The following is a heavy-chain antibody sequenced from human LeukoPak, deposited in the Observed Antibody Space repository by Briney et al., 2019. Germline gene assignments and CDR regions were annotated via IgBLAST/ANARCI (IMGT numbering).Heavy chain of an antibody. CDR3: ARGDKFSGDY. V-gene: IGHV3-7*04. CDR2: IHQDGNEK. J-gene: IGHJ4*02. CDR1: GFTFSTYW. D-gene: IGHD2-15*01. Sequence: GGSLRLYCAASGFTFSTYWMSWVRQAPGKGLEWVANIHQDGNEKYYVDSVKGRFTISRDNAKNSLYLQMNSLRAGDTAVYYCARGDKFSGDYWGQGTLVTVSS.